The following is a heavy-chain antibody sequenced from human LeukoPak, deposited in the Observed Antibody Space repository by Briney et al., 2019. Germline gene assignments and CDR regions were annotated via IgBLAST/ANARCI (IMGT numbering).Heavy chain of an antibody. Sequence: GGSLRLSCAASGFTFISYAMSWVRQAPGKGLEWVSAISGSGGSTYYADSVKGRFTISRDNSKNTLYVQVNSLGTEDAAAYYCAKGSYYDSSGSFYFDYWGQGTLVTVSS. CDR1: GFTFISYA. CDR2: ISGSGGST. CDR3: AKGSYYDSSGSFYFDY. D-gene: IGHD3-22*01. J-gene: IGHJ4*02. V-gene: IGHV3-23*01.